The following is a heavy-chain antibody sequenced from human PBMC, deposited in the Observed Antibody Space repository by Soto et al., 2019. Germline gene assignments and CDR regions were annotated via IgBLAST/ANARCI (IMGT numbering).Heavy chain of an antibody. D-gene: IGHD4-17*01. CDR2: IIPLFGKT. Sequence: QVQLMQSGAEVKKPGSSVNVSYKASGGTFRSFGISWVRQAPGQGLEWMGTIIPLFGKTNYAQKFQDRVTITADDSTNTAYMELSSLKSEDTALYYCARARLSNGDPNVYFYYGLDVWGQGTTVTVSS. CDR3: ARARLSNGDPNVYFYYGLDV. J-gene: IGHJ6*02. CDR1: GGTFRSFG. V-gene: IGHV1-69*18.